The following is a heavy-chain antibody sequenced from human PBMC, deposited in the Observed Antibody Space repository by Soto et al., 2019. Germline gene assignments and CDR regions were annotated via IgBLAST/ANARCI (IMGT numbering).Heavy chain of an antibody. Sequence: ASVKVSCKASGYTFTNSGISWVRQAPGQGLEWMGWITTYNGNTEYAQKFQGRVTMTTDASTSTAYMELGSLRSDDTAIYYCARALTGYGMDVWGQGTTVTVSS. V-gene: IGHV1-18*01. CDR3: ARALTGYGMDV. CDR2: ITTYNGNT. CDR1: GYTFTNSG. J-gene: IGHJ6*02.